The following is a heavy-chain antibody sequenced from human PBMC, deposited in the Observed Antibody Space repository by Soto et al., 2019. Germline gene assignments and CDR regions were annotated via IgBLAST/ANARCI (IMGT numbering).Heavy chain of an antibody. D-gene: IGHD3-22*01. CDR3: ARLSLLPKGFDY. V-gene: IGHV5-51*01. CDR2: IHPGDSDT. J-gene: IGHJ4*02. Sequence: GESLKISCKGSGYSFTTYWIGWVRQMPGKGLEWMGIIHPGDSDTRYSPSFQGQATISADRSISTAYLQWSGLKASDTAMYYCARLSLLPKGFDYWGQGTLVTVSS. CDR1: GYSFTTYW.